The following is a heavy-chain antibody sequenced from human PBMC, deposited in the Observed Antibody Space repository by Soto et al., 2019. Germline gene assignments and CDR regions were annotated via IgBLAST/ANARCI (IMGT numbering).Heavy chain of an antibody. Sequence: ASVKVSCKASGYTFTGYYMHWVRQAPGQGLEWMGWINPNSGGTNYAQKFQGWVTMTRDTSISTAYMELSRLRSDDTAVYYCARSAVYTVTKGGLDPWGQGTLVTVSS. J-gene: IGHJ5*02. D-gene: IGHD4-17*01. V-gene: IGHV1-2*04. CDR3: ARSAVYTVTKGGLDP. CDR2: INPNSGGT. CDR1: GYTFTGYY.